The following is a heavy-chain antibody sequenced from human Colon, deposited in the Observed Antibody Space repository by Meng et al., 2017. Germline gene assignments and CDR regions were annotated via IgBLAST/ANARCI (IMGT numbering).Heavy chain of an antibody. Sequence: QLQESGPGVVKPSQTLSLTCPVSGASINSTGFSWNWVRQPPGKGLEWIGYIYESGIAYYNPSLKSRVTISLDRSKNQFSLNMTSVTAADTAVYFCARVGYCVNGVCYQTLGHWSQGTLVTVSS. CDR3: ARVGYCVNGVCYQTLGH. V-gene: IGHV4-30-2*01. D-gene: IGHD2-8*01. CDR1: GASINSTGFS. J-gene: IGHJ4*02. CDR2: IYESGIA.